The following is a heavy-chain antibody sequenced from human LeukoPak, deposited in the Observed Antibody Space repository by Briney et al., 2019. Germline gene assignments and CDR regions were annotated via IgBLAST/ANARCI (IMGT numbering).Heavy chain of an antibody. CDR3: AKDPRGYYDSSGYTAEYFHH. Sequence: GGSLRLSCAASGFTFSSYAMSWVRQAPGKGLEWVSAISGSGGSTYYADSVKGRVTISRDNSRNTLYLQMNSLRAEDTAIYYCAKDPRGYYDSSGYTAEYFHHWGQGTLVTISS. V-gene: IGHV3-23*01. CDR2: ISGSGGST. D-gene: IGHD3-22*01. CDR1: GFTFSSYA. J-gene: IGHJ1*01.